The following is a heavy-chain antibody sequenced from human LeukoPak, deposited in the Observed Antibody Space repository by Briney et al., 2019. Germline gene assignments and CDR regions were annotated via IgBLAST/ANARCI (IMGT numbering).Heavy chain of an antibody. Sequence: PGGSLRLSCAASAFTFSGYSMNWVRQAPGKGLEWVSSISTTSRYIYYADSVKARFTVSRDNSKNTLYLQMNSLRAEDTAVYFCAREKNVRGGYGGYFDYWGQGTLVTVSS. CDR2: ISTTSRYI. CDR3: AREKNVRGGYGGYFDY. CDR1: AFTFSGYS. D-gene: IGHD5-12*01. V-gene: IGHV3-21*01. J-gene: IGHJ4*02.